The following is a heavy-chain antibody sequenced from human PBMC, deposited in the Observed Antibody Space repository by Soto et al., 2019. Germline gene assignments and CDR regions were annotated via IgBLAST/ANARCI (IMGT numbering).Heavy chain of an antibody. CDR2: IWYDGGTK. J-gene: IGHJ6*02. CDR1: GFTFSSYG. Sequence: QVQLVESGGGVVQPGRSLRLSCAVSGFTFSSYGMHWVRQAPGKGLEWVALIWYDGGTKYYADCVKGRFTISRDNSKNTLYLQMDSLRAEDTAVYYCARVDRGSSLFYYYYGVDVWGQGTTVTVSS. D-gene: IGHD6-6*01. V-gene: IGHV3-33*01. CDR3: ARVDRGSSLFYYYYGVDV.